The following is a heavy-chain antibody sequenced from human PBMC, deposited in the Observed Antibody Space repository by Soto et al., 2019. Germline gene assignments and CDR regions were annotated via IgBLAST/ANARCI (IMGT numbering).Heavy chain of an antibody. CDR2: ISSSSSSI. CDR3: ARNYYDSSAHNAN. V-gene: IGHV3-21*01. D-gene: IGHD3-22*01. CDR1: GFTFSLYT. J-gene: IGHJ4*02. Sequence: EVQLVESGGGLVKPGESLRLSCAASGFTFSLYTMNWVRQAPGKGLEWVSSISSSSSSIFYAGSVKGRFTISRDDAKNSLYLQMNSLRAEDTAVYYCARNYYDSSAHNANWGQGTWSPSPQ.